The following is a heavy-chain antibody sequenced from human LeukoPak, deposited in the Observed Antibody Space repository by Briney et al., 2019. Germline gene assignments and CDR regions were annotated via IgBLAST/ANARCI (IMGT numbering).Heavy chain of an antibody. D-gene: IGHD1/OR15-1a*01. J-gene: IGHJ4*02. V-gene: IGHV3-64D*09. CDR3: VKDYNWNIFHY. CDR1: GFTFSSYA. Sequence: GGSLRLSCSASGFTFSSYAMHWVRQAPGKGLEYVSGISSNGGSTYYADSVKGRFTISRDNSKNTLYLQMSSLRADGTAVYYCVKDYNWNIFHYWGQGTLVTVSS. CDR2: ISSNGGST.